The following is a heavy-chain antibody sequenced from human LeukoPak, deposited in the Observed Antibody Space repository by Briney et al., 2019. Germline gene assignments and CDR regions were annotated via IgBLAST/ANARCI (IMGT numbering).Heavy chain of an antibody. J-gene: IGHJ6*03. V-gene: IGHV4-39*01. D-gene: IGHD5-18*01. Sequence: SETLSLTCTVSGGSISSSSYYWGWIRQPPGKGLEWIGSIYYSGSTYYNPSLKSRVTISVDTSKNQFSLKLSSVTAADTAVYYCASQGIQLWFMGYYMDVWGKGTTVTISS. CDR1: GGSISSSSYY. CDR3: ASQGIQLWFMGYYMDV. CDR2: IYYSGST.